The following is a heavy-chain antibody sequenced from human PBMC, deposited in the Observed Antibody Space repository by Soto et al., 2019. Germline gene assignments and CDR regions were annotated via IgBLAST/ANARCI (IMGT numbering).Heavy chain of an antibody. CDR2: ISSSSSYI. J-gene: IGHJ4*02. Sequence: GGSLRLSCAASGFTFSSYSMNWVRQAPGKGLEWDSSISSSSSYIYYADSVKGRFTISRDNAKNSLYLQMNSLRAEDTAVYYCARAGLRIAARHFDYWGQGTLVTSPQ. CDR3: ARAGLRIAARHFDY. V-gene: IGHV3-21*01. D-gene: IGHD6-6*01. CDR1: GFTFSSYS.